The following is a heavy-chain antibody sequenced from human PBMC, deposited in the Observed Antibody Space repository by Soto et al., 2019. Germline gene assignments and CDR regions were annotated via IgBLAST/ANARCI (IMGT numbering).Heavy chain of an antibody. D-gene: IGHD3-10*01. CDR1: GGSISSSNW. CDR2: IYHSGST. CDR3: ARVSGSYYYGMDV. Sequence: QVQLQESGPGLVKPSGTLSLTCAVSGGSISSSNWWSWVRQPPGKGLEWIGEIYHSGSTNYNPSLKRRVTISVDKSNNQFSRTLSSVTAADTAVYYCARVSGSYYYGMDVWGQGTTVTVSS. J-gene: IGHJ6*02. V-gene: IGHV4-4*02.